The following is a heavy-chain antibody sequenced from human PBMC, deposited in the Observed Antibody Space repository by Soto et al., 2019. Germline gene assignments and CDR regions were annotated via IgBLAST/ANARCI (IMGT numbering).Heavy chain of an antibody. D-gene: IGHD2-21*01. CDR3: ARITSAYFFNY. J-gene: IGHJ4*02. CDR2: IYYSGST. Sequence: SETLSLTCTVSGGSISSGDYYWSWIRQPPGKGLEWIGYIYYSGSTYYNPSLKSRVTISVDTSKNQFSLKLSSVTAADTAIYYCARITSAYFFNYWGQGTLVTVSS. CDR1: GGSISSGDYY. V-gene: IGHV4-30-4*01.